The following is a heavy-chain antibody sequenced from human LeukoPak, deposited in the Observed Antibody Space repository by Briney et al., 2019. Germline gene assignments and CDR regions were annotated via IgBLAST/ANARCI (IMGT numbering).Heavy chain of an antibody. D-gene: IGHD6-13*01. CDR2: IYHSGST. V-gene: IGHV4-38-2*01. J-gene: IGHJ4*02. CDR3: ARAESYRSSWFDY. CDR1: GYSISSGYY. Sequence: PSETLSLTCAVSGYSISSGYYWGWIRQPPGKGLVWIGIIYHSGSTYYNPSLKSRVTISVDTSKNQFSLKLSSVTAADTAVYYCARAESYRSSWFDYWGQGTLVTVS.